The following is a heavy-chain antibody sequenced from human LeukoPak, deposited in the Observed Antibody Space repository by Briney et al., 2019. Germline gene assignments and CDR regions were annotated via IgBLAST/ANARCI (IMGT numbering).Heavy chain of an antibody. J-gene: IGHJ4*02. CDR3: ARDVLFVSGGTCYSDN. D-gene: IGHD2-15*01. Sequence: GGSLRLSCAVSEFIVSSNYMSSVRQAPGKGLEWVSIIFVSGSTYYADSVKGRFTISRDRSNNTLYLQMNNLRAEDTALYYCARDVLFVSGGTCYSDNWGQGTLVTVSS. CDR2: IFVSGST. V-gene: IGHV3-53*01. CDR1: EFIVSSNY.